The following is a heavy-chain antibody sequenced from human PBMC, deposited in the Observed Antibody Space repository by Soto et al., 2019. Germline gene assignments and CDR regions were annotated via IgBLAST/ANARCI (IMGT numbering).Heavy chain of an antibody. CDR2: INHSGST. V-gene: IGHV4-34*01. Sequence: LSLTCAVYGGSFSSYYWSWIRQPPGKGLEWIGEINHSGSTNYNPSLKSRVTISVDTSKNQFSLKLSSVTAADTAVYYCARTWIQPHNWFDPWGQGTLVTV. CDR3: ARTWIQPHNWFDP. D-gene: IGHD5-18*01. J-gene: IGHJ5*02. CDR1: GGSFSSYY.